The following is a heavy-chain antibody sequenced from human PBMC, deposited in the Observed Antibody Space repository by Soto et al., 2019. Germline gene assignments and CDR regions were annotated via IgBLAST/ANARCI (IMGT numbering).Heavy chain of an antibody. CDR3: ARALVLFRGYEGIAVAVNYYYGMDV. Sequence: GASVKVSCKASGYTFTSYAMHWVRQAPGQRLEWKRWINASNSNTKYSQKFQGRVTITRDTSASTAYMELSSLRSEDTAVYYCARALVLFRGYEGIAVAVNYYYGMDVWGQGTTVTVSS. CDR2: INASNSNT. J-gene: IGHJ6*02. V-gene: IGHV1-3*01. CDR1: GYTFTSYA. D-gene: IGHD6-19*01.